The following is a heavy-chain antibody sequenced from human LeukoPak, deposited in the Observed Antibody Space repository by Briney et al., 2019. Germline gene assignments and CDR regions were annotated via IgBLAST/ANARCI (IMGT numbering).Heavy chain of an antibody. Sequence: PSETLSLTCTVSGGSINNYYWSWIRQPAGKGLEWIGRIYTSGSTNYNPSLKSRVTISVDTSKNQFSLKLSSVTAADTAVYYCARGGPTDDSPDYWGQGTLVTVSS. CDR3: ARGGPTDDSPDY. D-gene: IGHD2-21*02. CDR1: GGSINNYY. J-gene: IGHJ4*02. V-gene: IGHV4-4*07. CDR2: IYTSGST.